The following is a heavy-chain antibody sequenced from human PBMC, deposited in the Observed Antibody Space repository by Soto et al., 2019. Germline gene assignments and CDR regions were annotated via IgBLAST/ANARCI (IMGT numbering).Heavy chain of an antibody. CDR1: GYSFTSYW. CDR2: IYPGDSDT. Sequence: GESLKISCKGSGYSFTSYWIGWVRQMPGKGLEWMGIIYPGDSDTRYSPSFQGQVTISADKSISTAYLQWSSLKASDTAMYYCARLRRSSPFYYYYYYYMAVWGKGTTVTVSS. CDR3: ARLRRSSPFYYYYYYYMAV. J-gene: IGHJ6*03. V-gene: IGHV5-51*01. D-gene: IGHD6-6*01.